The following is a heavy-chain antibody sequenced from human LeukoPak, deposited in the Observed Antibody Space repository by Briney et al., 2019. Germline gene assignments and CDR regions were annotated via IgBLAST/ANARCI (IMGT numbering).Heavy chain of an antibody. V-gene: IGHV1-18*04. CDR1: GYTFSDYY. D-gene: IGHD1-7*01. Sequence: ASVKVSRKASGYTFSDYYIHWVRQAPGQGLEWMGWISGYNDNTHHAKKFQGRVTLTTDTPTSTAYMELRSLRSDDTAVYCCARDGTSTDDYWGQGTLVTVSS. J-gene: IGHJ4*02. CDR2: ISGYNDNT. CDR3: ARDGTSTDDY.